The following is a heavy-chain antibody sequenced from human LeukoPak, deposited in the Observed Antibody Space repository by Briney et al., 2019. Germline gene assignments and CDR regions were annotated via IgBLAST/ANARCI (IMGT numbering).Heavy chain of an antibody. CDR3: VKDGAG. V-gene: IGHV3-23*01. CDR2: ISGGGGTT. CDR1: GFTFNNYA. J-gene: IGHJ4*02. D-gene: IGHD3-16*01. Sequence: GGSLRLSCAASGFTFNNYAMSWVRQAPGKGLEWVSSISGGGGTTWYVNSVKGRFTISRDNSKNTLSLQMSSLRVEDTAVYYCVKDGAGWGQGTLVTVSS.